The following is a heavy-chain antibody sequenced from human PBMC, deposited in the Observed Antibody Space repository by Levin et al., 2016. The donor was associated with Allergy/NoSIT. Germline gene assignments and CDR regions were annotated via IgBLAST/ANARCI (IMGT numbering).Heavy chain of an antibody. V-gene: IGHV4-31*02. D-gene: IGHD2-15*01. CDR3: ARGGGYCSGGSCFTFDY. Sequence: WIRQPPGKGLEWIGHMYYTGSSDYSPSLKSRVTISVDTSKNQFSLKLSSVTAADTAVYYCARGGGYCSGGSCFTFDYWGQGTLVTVSS. CDR2: MYYTGSS. J-gene: IGHJ4*02.